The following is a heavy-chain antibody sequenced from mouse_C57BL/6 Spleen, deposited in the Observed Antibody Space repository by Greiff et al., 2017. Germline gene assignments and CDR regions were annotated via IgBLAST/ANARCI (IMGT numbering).Heavy chain of an antibody. CDR1: GYTFTSYW. CDR3: ATYDYDYAMDY. J-gene: IGHJ4*01. D-gene: IGHD2-4*01. V-gene: IGHV1-55*01. Sequence: QVQLQQPGAELVKPGASVKMSCKASGYTFTSYWITWVKQRPGQGLEWIGDIYPGSGSTNYNEKLKSKATLTVDTSSSTAYMQLSSLTSEDSAVYYCATYDYDYAMDYWGQGTSVTVSS. CDR2: IYPGSGST.